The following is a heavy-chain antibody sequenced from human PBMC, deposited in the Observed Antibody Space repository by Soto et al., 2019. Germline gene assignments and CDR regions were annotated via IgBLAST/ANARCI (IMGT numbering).Heavy chain of an antibody. CDR2: INHSGST. CDR1: GGSFSGYY. Sequence: QVQLQQWGAGLLKPSETLSLTCAVYGGSFSGYYWSWIRQPPGQGLEWIGEINHSGSTNYNPSLKSRVTISVDTSKNQFSLKLSSVTAADTAVYYCARGSIVVVPAAMRGYFQHWGQGTLVTVSS. D-gene: IGHD2-2*01. V-gene: IGHV4-34*01. J-gene: IGHJ1*01. CDR3: ARGSIVVVPAAMRGYFQH.